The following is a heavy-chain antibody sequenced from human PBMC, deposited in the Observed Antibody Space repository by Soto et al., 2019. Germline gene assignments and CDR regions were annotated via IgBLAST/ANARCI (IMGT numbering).Heavy chain of an antibody. CDR2: IYYSGST. CDR3: ARRTNYDFWSGYYTFDP. V-gene: IGHV4-59*01. J-gene: IGHJ5*02. Sequence: ETLSLTCTVSGGSISRYYCSWIRQPPGKGLEWIGYIYYSGSTNYNPSLKSRVTISVDTSKNQFSLKLSSVTAADTAVYYCARRTNYDFWSGYYTFDPWGQGTLVTVSS. D-gene: IGHD3-3*01. CDR1: GGSISRYY.